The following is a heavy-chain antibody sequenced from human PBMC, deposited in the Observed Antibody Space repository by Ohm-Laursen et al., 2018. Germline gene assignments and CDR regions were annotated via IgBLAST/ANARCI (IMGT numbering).Heavy chain of an antibody. V-gene: IGHV3-7*01. CDR2: IKVDGSEK. Sequence: SLRLSCAASGFTFSSYWMTWVRQPPGKGLEWVARIKVDGSEKYYVDSVKGRFTISRDNAKNTLYLQMNSLRAEDTAVYYCARGSLNGLDVWGQGTTVTVSS. CDR3: ARGSLNGLDV. J-gene: IGHJ6*02. CDR1: GFTFSSYW. D-gene: IGHD3-16*01.